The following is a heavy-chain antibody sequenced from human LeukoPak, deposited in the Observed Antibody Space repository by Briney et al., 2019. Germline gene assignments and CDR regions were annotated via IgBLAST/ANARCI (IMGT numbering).Heavy chain of an antibody. D-gene: IGHD2-2*02. V-gene: IGHV3-21*01. CDR3: ARDGVAEYCSSTSCYTRDNWFDP. J-gene: IGHJ5*02. CDR2: ISSSSSYI. Sequence: SGGSLRLSCAASGFTFSSYSMNWVRQAPGKGLEWVSSISSSSSYIYYADSVKGRFTISRDNAKNSLYLQMNSLRAEDTAVYYCARDGVAEYCSSTSCYTRDNWFDPWGQGTLVTVSS. CDR1: GFTFSSYS.